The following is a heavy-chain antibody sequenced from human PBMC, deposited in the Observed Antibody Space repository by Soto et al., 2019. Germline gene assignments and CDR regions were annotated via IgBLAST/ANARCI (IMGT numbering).Heavy chain of an antibody. Sequence: EVQLVEPGGGLVQPGGSLRLSCAASGFTFSSYSMNWVRQAPGKGLEWVSYISSSSSTIYYADSVKGRFTISRDNAKNSLYLQMNSLRAEDTAVYYCASQSSEWLLFASWGQGTLVTVSS. CDR1: GFTFSSYS. CDR3: ASQSSEWLLFAS. D-gene: IGHD5-12*01. CDR2: ISSSSSTI. J-gene: IGHJ4*02. V-gene: IGHV3-48*01.